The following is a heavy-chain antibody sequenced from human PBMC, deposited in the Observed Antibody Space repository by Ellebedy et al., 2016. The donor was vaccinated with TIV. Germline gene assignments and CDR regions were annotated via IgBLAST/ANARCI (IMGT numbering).Heavy chain of an antibody. CDR2: MNPNSGST. CDR3: AREYYYDSSGYYVY. Sequence: ASVKVSCXASVYTFTSYDINWVRQATGQGLEWMGWMNPNSGSTGYAQKFQGRVTMTRNTSISTAYMELSSLRSEDTAVYYCAREYYYDSSGYYVYWGQGTLVTVSS. V-gene: IGHV1-8*01. D-gene: IGHD3-22*01. CDR1: VYTFTSYD. J-gene: IGHJ4*02.